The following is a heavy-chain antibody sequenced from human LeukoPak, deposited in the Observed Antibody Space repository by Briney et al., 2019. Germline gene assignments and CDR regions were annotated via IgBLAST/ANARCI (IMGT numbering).Heavy chain of an antibody. J-gene: IGHJ4*02. CDR2: IIPIFGTA. D-gene: IGHD5-24*01. CDR3: AVEKGRDGYSKFDY. CDR1: GGTFSSYA. Sequence: SVKVSCKASGGTFSSYAISWVRQAPGQGLEWMGGIIPIFGTANYAQKFQGRVTTTADESTSTAYMELSSLRSEDTAVYYCAVEKGRDGYSKFDYWGQGTLVTVSS. V-gene: IGHV1-69*13.